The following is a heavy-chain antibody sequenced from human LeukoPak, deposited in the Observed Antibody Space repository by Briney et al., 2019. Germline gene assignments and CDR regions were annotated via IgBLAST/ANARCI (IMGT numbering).Heavy chain of an antibody. CDR3: AREGDDFWSGYYDY. CDR2: IYYSGST. Sequence: SETLSHTCTVSGGSISSYYWSWIRQPPGKGLEWIGYIYYSGSTNYNPSLKSRVTISVDTSKNQFSLKLSSVTAADTAVYYCAREGDDFWSGYYDYWGQGTLVTVSS. V-gene: IGHV4-59*01. CDR1: GGSISSYY. J-gene: IGHJ4*02. D-gene: IGHD3-3*01.